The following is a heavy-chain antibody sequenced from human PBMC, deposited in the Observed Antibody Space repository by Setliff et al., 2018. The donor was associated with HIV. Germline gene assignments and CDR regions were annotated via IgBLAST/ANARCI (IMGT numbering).Heavy chain of an antibody. CDR3: ARDRMSSGYTAAFEI. CDR1: GGSITSAAYY. CDR2: IYYSGST. D-gene: IGHD3-22*01. Sequence: SETLSLTCTVSGGSITSAAYYWSWIRQHPGKGLEWIGYIYYSGSTHYNPSLKSRVTISVDTSKNHFSLKLSSVTAADTAVYYCARDRMSSGYTAAFEIWGQGTVVTVSS. V-gene: IGHV4-31*02. J-gene: IGHJ3*02.